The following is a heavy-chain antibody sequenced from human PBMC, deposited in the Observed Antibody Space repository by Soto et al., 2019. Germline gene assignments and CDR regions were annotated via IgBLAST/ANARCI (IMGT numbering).Heavy chain of an antibody. Sequence: QSGGSLRLSCASSGFTFDDYAMHWVRQAPGKGLEWVSGISWNSGSIGYADSVKGRFTISRDNAKNSLYLQMNSLRAEDTALYYCAKESRTHAFDIWGQGRMVTVSS. J-gene: IGHJ3*02. V-gene: IGHV3-9*01. CDR3: AKESRTHAFDI. CDR2: ISWNSGSI. CDR1: GFTFDDYA.